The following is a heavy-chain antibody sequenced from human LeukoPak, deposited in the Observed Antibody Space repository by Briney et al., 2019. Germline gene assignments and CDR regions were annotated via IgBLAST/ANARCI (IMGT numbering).Heavy chain of an antibody. V-gene: IGHV3-11*04. J-gene: IGHJ5*02. CDR1: GFTFSDYY. D-gene: IGHD3-22*01. CDR3: ARGHYYYDSSGYNWFDP. CDR2: ISSSGSTI. Sequence: TGGSLRLSCAASGFTFSDYYMSWIRQAPGKGLEWVSYISSSGSTIYYADSVKGRFTISRDNAKNSLYLQMNSLRAEDTAVYYCARGHYYYDSSGYNWFDPWGRGTLVTVSS.